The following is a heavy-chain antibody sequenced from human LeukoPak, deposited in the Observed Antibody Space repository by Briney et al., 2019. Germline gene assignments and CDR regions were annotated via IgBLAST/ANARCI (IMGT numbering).Heavy chain of an antibody. CDR2: INHSGST. V-gene: IGHV4-34*01. Sequence: SETLSLTCAVYGGSFSGYYWSWIRQPPGKGLEWIGEINHSGSTNYNPSLKSRVTISVDTSKNQFSLKLSSVTAADTAVYYCARYNGFGPDYWGQGALVTVSS. CDR3: ARYNGFGPDY. D-gene: IGHD3-10*01. CDR1: GGSFSGYY. J-gene: IGHJ4*02.